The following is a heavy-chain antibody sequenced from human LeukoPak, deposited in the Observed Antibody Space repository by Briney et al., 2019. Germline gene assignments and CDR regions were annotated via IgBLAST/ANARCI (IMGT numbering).Heavy chain of an antibody. Sequence: SETLSLTCTVSGGSISSSSYYWGWIRQPPGKGLEWIGSIYYSGSTYYNPSLKSRVTISVDTSKNQFSLKLSSVTAADTAVYYCAAPKGDFWSGYFMDVWGKGTTVTVSS. CDR2: IYYSGST. V-gene: IGHV4-39*07. CDR1: GGSISSSSYY. J-gene: IGHJ6*03. D-gene: IGHD3-3*01. CDR3: AAPKGDFWSGYFMDV.